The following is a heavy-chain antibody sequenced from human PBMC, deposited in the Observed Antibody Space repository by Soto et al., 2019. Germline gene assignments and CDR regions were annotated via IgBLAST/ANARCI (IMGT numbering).Heavy chain of an antibody. V-gene: IGHV4-59*08. Sequence: PSETLSLTCTVSGGSISNYYWSWIRQPPGRGLEYIAYMYIGSINYNPSLRSRVTISVDTSKNQFSLKVTSVTAADTAMYYCARLGGYCSSTSCYGYYGMDVWGQGTTVTVSS. J-gene: IGHJ6*02. CDR1: GGSISNYY. CDR3: ARLGGYCSSTSCYGYYGMDV. CDR2: MYIGSI. D-gene: IGHD2-2*01.